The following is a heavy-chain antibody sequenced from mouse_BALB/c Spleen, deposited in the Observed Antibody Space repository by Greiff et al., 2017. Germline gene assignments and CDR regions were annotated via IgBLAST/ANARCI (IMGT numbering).Heavy chain of an antibody. CDR3: ARGGNYWYFDV. CDR1: GYTFTSYW. J-gene: IGHJ1*01. Sequence: VQLQQPGAELVKPGASVKLSCKASGYTFTSYWMHWVKQRPGQGLEWIGEINPSNGRTNYNEKFKSKATLTVDKSSSPAYMQLSSLTSEDSAVYYCARGGNYWYFDVWGAGTTVTVSS. CDR2: INPSNGRT. V-gene: IGHV1S81*02. D-gene: IGHD2-1*01.